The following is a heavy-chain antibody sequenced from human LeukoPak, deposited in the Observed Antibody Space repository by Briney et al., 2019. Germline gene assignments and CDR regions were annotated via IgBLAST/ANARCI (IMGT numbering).Heavy chain of an antibody. CDR3: ARDERMATILPHDY. Sequence: ASVKVSCKASGYTFTGYFMHWVRQAPGQGLEWMGWINPNSGGTNYAQKFQGRVTMTRDTSISTAYMELSRLRSDDTAVYYCARDERMATILPHDYWGQGTLVTVSS. CDR2: INPNSGGT. D-gene: IGHD5-24*01. J-gene: IGHJ4*02. CDR1: GYTFTGYF. V-gene: IGHV1-2*02.